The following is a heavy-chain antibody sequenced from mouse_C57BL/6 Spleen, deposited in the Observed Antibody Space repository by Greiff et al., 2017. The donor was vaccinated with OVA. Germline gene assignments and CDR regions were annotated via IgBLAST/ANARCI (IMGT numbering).Heavy chain of an antibody. Sequence: QVQLQQPGTELVKPGASVKLSCKASGYTFTSYWMHWVKQRPGHGLEWIGNINPSNGGTNYNEKFKSKATLTVDKSSSTAYMQLSSLTSEDSAVYYCARHGSSYYWYFDVWGTGTTVTVSS. CDR2: INPSNGGT. CDR1: GYTFTSYW. V-gene: IGHV1-53*01. CDR3: ARHGSSYYWYFDV. J-gene: IGHJ1*03. D-gene: IGHD1-1*01.